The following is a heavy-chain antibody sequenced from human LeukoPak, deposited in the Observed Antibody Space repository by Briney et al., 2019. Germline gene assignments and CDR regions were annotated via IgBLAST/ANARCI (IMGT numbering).Heavy chain of an antibody. CDR2: IKQDGSEK. Sequence: PGRSLRLSCVGSGFTFNSNWMSWVRQAPGKGLEWVANIKQDGSEKFYVDSVKGRFTISRDNAKNSVSLQMNSLRVEDTAVYYCARDKYYDRYFDSWGQGTLVTVSS. V-gene: IGHV3-7*01. D-gene: IGHD3-22*01. CDR1: GFTFNSNW. CDR3: ARDKYYDRYFDS. J-gene: IGHJ4*02.